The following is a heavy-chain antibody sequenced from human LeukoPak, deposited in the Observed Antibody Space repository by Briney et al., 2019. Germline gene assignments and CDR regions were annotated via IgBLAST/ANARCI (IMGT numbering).Heavy chain of an antibody. D-gene: IGHD5-12*01. CDR1: GFTVSSNY. CDR2: IYSGGST. Sequence: GGSLRLSCAASGFTVSSNYMSWVRQAPGKGLEWVSVIYSGGSTYYVDSVKGRFTISRDNSKNTLYLQMNSLRAEDTAVYYCARGSGYDCFDYWGQGTLVTVSS. V-gene: IGHV3-53*01. J-gene: IGHJ4*02. CDR3: ARGSGYDCFDY.